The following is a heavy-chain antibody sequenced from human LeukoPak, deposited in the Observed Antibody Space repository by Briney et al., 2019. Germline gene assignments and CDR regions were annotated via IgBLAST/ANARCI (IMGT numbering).Heavy chain of an antibody. CDR2: ICGGGDDT. CDR1: AFSFSEYA. CDR3: VKDAVERNGVYDAFDI. D-gene: IGHD2-8*01. V-gene: IGHV3-23*01. J-gene: IGHJ3*02. Sequence: GGSLRLSCAASAFSFSEYAMNWVRQAPGKGLEWVSHICGGGDDTEYADSVKGDFTVSRDNSKNILYLQMNSLRAEDTAVYYCVKDAVERNGVYDAFDIWGQGAMVIVSS.